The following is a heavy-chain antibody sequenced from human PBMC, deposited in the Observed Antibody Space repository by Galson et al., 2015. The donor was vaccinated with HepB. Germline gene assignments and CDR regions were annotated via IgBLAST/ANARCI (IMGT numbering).Heavy chain of an antibody. CDR3: AREIRGLDY. Sequence: SLRLSCAVSGFTFSDYSMSWIRQAPGKGLEWVSYISGSSTYTDYADSVKGRFTISRDNAKKSLYLQMNSLRAEDTAVYYCAREIRGLDYWGQGTLATVPS. D-gene: IGHD1-26*01. CDR1: GFTFSDYS. CDR2: ISGSSTYT. J-gene: IGHJ4*02. V-gene: IGHV3-11*05.